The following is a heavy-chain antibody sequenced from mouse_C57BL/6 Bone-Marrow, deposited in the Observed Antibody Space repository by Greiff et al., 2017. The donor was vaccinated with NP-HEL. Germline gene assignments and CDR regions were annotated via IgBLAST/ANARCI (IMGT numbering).Heavy chain of an antibody. V-gene: IGHV1-64*01. J-gene: IGHJ1*03. CDR1: GYTFTSYW. Sequence: QVQLQKPGAELVKPGASVKLSCKASGYTFTSYWMHWVKQRPGQGLEWIGMIHPNSGSTNYNEKFKSKATLTVDKSSSTAYMQLSSLTSEDSACYYCASRMLVTYWYFDVWGTGTTVTVSS. CDR2: IHPNSGST. D-gene: IGHD2-5*01. CDR3: ASRMLVTYWYFDV.